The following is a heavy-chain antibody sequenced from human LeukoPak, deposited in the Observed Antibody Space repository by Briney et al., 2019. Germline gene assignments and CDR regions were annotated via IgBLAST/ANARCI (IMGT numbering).Heavy chain of an antibody. CDR3: ARAQGWSLLRSFDY. Sequence: PSETLSLTCTVSGCSISSGGYYWIWIRQHRGKGLEWIGYIYFSGSTYYNPSIKSRVTISVDTSKNQFSLKLSSVTAADTAVYYCARAQGWSLLRSFDYWGQGTLVTVSS. CDR2: IYFSGST. D-gene: IGHD3-22*01. V-gene: IGHV4-31*03. CDR1: GCSISSGGYY. J-gene: IGHJ4*02.